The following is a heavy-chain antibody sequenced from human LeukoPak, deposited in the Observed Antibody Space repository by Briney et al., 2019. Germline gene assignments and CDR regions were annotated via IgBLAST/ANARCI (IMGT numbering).Heavy chain of an antibody. J-gene: IGHJ1*01. V-gene: IGHV4-39*01. CDR1: GGSISSSSYY. D-gene: IGHD6-13*01. Sequence: SETLSLTCTVSGGSISSSSYYWGWIRQPPGKGLEWIGSIYYSGSTYYNPSLKSRVTISVDTSKNQFSLKLSSVTAADTAVYYCARCESSWSAAEYFQHWGQGTLVTVSS. CDR2: IYYSGST. CDR3: ARCESSWSAAEYFQH.